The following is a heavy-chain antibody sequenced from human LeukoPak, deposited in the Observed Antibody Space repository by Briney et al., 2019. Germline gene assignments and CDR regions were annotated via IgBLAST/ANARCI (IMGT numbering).Heavy chain of an antibody. CDR3: ARAPEAETLTDYYFPF. CDR2: IIYNGNIK. CDR1: GFTFSDYA. Sequence: PGGSLRLSCVASGFTFSDYAMHWVRQVPGKGLEWMALIIYNGNIKYYSDSVKGRFTISRDNSRDTLYLQMNSLRSEDTAVYFCARAPEAETLTDYYFPFWGQGTLVTVSS. J-gene: IGHJ4*02. D-gene: IGHD3-16*01. V-gene: IGHV3-30-3*01.